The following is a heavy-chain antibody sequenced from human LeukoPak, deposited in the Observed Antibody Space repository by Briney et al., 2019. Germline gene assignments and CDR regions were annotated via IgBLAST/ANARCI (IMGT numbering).Heavy chain of an antibody. D-gene: IGHD6-19*01. CDR2: IYYSGST. J-gene: IGHJ4*02. CDR1: GGSISSSSYY. Sequence: SETLSLTCTVSGGSISSSSYYWGWIRQPPGKGPEWIGSIYYSGSTYYNPSLKSRVTISVDTSKNQFSLKLSSVTAADTAVYYCARDSRPVGAVAGHFDYWGQGTLVTVSS. CDR3: ARDSRPVGAVAGHFDY. V-gene: IGHV4-39*07.